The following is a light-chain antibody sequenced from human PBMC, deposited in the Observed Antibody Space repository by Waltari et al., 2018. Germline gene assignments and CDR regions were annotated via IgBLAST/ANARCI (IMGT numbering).Light chain of an antibody. Sequence: YVVTQPPSVSVAPGKTATLTCGGENIESKSVTWYQQKPGQAPILVIFYDSDRPPGIPERFSGSNSGNTATLTISWVEAGDEADYHCQVWDDTTNSGVFGGGTRLTVL. CDR1: NIESKS. V-gene: IGLV3-21*04. J-gene: IGLJ3*02. CDR2: YDS. CDR3: QVWDDTTNSGV.